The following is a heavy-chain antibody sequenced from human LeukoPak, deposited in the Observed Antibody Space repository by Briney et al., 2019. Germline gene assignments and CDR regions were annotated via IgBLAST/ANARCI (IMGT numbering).Heavy chain of an antibody. CDR1: GGTFTSYA. V-gene: IGHV1-69*13. D-gene: IGHD6-19*01. J-gene: IGHJ4*02. CDR2: IIPIFGTA. Sequence: SVKVSCKASGGTFTSYAISWVRQAPGQGLEWMGGIIPIFGTANYAQKFQGRVTITADESTSTAYMELSSLRSEDTAVYYCARGSSSGWHTDYWGQGTLVTVSS. CDR3: ARGSSSGWHTDY.